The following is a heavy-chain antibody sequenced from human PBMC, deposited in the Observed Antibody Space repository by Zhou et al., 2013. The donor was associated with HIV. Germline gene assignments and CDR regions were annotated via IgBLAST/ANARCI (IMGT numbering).Heavy chain of an antibody. D-gene: IGHD6-19*01. V-gene: IGHV1-69*11. CDR1: GGTFSSYA. CDR2: IIPILHRT. J-gene: IGHJ1*01. Sequence: QVQLVQSGAEVKKPGSSVKVSCKASGGTFSSYAISWVRQAPGQGLEWMGGIIPILHRTNYAHKFQGRVSITADESTSTAYMELSSLRSEDTAVYYCARGPMAIYSSGWYSKFQHWGQGTLVTVSS. CDR3: ARGPMAIYSSGWYSKFQH.